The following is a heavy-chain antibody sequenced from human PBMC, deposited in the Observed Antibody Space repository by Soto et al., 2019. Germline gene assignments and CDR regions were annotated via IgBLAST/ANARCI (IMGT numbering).Heavy chain of an antibody. V-gene: IGHV3-30-3*01. CDR1: GFTFSAYA. CDR3: GRCSSTSCHLGSDY. J-gene: IGHJ4*02. D-gene: IGHD2-2*01. CDR2: ISHDGSSE. Sequence: QVQLVESGGGVVQPGRSLRLSCAASGFTFSAYAMNWVRQAPGKGLEWVALISHDGSSEYYADSVKGRFTISRDSSKNTLYLQMNSLGAGDTAVFYCGRCSSTSCHLGSDYWGQGTLVTVSS.